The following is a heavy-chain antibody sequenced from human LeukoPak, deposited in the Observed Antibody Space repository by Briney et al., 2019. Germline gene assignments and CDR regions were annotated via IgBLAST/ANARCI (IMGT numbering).Heavy chain of an antibody. CDR1: GFTLSIYE. D-gene: IGHD3-22*01. CDR3: ARKGIPHLGYYDSSGYYYFDY. CDR2: IISSGSTT. J-gene: IGHJ4*02. V-gene: IGHV3-48*03. Sequence: GGSLRDSRAAPGFTLSIYEMNCVPHTPGKGLEWVSYIISSGSTTYYADSVKGRFTISRDNAKNSLYLQMNSLRAEDTAVYYCARKGIPHLGYYDSSGYYYFDYWGQGTLVTVSS.